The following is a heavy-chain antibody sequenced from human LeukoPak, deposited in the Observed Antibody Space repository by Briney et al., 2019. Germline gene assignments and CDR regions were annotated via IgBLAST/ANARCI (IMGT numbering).Heavy chain of an antibody. Sequence: GGSLRLSCAASGFTSSSYSMNWVRQAPGKGLEWVSSISSSSSYIYYADSVKGRFTISRDNAKNSLYLQMNSLRAEDTAVYYCARGCSGGSCYADAFDIWGQGTMVTVSS. J-gene: IGHJ3*02. V-gene: IGHV3-21*01. D-gene: IGHD2-15*01. CDR2: ISSSSSYI. CDR1: GFTSSSYS. CDR3: ARGCSGGSCYADAFDI.